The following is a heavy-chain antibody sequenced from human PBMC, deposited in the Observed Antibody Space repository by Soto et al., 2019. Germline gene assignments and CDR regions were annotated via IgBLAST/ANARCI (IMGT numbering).Heavy chain of an antibody. CDR3: ARPPPPYYDSSGHPTPGREPFDY. J-gene: IGHJ4*02. CDR2: ISAYNGNT. V-gene: IGHV1-18*01. D-gene: IGHD3-22*01. Sequence: ASVKVSCKASGYTFTSYGISWVRQAPGQGLEWMGWISAYNGNTNYAQKLQGRVTMTTDTSTSTAYMELRSLRSDDTAVYYCARPPPPYYDSSGHPTPGREPFDYGGRETLVTVSS. CDR1: GYTFTSYG.